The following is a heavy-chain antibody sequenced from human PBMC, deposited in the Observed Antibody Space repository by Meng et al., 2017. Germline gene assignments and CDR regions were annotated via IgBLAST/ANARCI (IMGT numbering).Heavy chain of an antibody. J-gene: IGHJ6*02. CDR2: IWYDGSNK. CDR1: GFTFSSYG. D-gene: IGHD3-10*01. Sequence: GESLKISCAASGFTFSSYGMHWVRQAPGKGLEWVAVIWYDGSNKYYADSVKGRFTISRDNSKNSLYLQMNSLRAEDTAVYYCARDSPGLLWFGEYYYYYGMDVWGQGTTVTVSS. V-gene: IGHV3-33*01. CDR3: ARDSPGLLWFGEYYYYYGMDV.